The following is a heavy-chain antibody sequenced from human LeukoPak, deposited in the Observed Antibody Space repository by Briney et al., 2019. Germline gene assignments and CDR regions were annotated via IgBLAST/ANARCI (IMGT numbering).Heavy chain of an antibody. CDR3: RLPYYYGSGSSYGMDV. D-gene: IGHD3-10*01. CDR1: GFTFSGSA. CDR2: IRSKANSYAT. J-gene: IGHJ6*02. Sequence: PGGSLRLSCAASGFTFSGSAVHWVRQASGKGLEWVGRIRSKANSYATAYAASVKGRFTISRDDSKNTAYLQMNSLKTEDTAVYYCRLPYYYGSGSSYGMDVWGQGTTVTVSS. V-gene: IGHV3-73*01.